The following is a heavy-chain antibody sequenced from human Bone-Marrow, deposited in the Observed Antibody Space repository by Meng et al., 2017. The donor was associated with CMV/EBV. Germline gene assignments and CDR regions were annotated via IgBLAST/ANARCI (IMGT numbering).Heavy chain of an antibody. Sequence: SVKVSCKASGGTFSSYAISWVRQAPGQGLEWMGGIIPIFGTANYAQKFQGRVTITTDESTSTAYMELSSLRSEDTAVYYCARDRGAARTPFDYWGQGTLVTVSS. CDR3: ARDRGAARTPFDY. D-gene: IGHD1-14*01. CDR2: IIPIFGTA. J-gene: IGHJ4*02. V-gene: IGHV1-69*05. CDR1: GGTFSSYA.